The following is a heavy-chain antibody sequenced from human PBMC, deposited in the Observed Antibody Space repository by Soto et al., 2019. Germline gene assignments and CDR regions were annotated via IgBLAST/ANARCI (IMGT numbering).Heavy chain of an antibody. CDR1: GGSISSYY. V-gene: IGHV4-59*01. CDR2: IYYSGST. CDR3: ALWFGESSFFFDY. D-gene: IGHD3-10*01. Sequence: SETLSLTCTVSGGSISSYYWSWIRQPPGKGLEWIGYIYYSGSTNYNPSLKSRVTISVDTSKNQFSLKLSSVTAADTAGYYCALWFGESSFFFDYWGQGTLVTVSS. J-gene: IGHJ4*02.